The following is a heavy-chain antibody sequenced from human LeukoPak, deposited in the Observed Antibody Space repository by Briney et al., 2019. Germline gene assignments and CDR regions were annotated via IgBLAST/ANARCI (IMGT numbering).Heavy chain of an antibody. V-gene: IGHV1-8*01. Sequence: ASVKVSCKASGYTFTSYDINWVRQATGQGLEWMGWMNPNSGNTGYAQKFQGRVTMTRNTSISTAYMELSSLRSEDTAVYYCARLRSFNLTPLDYYYYYGMDVWGQGTTVTVSS. CDR2: MNPNSGNT. CDR1: GYTFTSYD. J-gene: IGHJ6*02. CDR3: ARLRSFNLTPLDYYYYYGMDV.